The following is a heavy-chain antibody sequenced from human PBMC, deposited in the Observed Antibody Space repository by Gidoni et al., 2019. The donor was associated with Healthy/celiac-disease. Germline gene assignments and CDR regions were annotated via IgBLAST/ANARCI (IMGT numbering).Heavy chain of an antibody. D-gene: IGHD3-9*01. CDR3: ARVKYYDILTAPAPSDWYFDL. V-gene: IGHV3-30-3*01. Sequence: QVQLVESGGGVVQPGRSLRLSCAASGFTFSSYAMPWVRQAPGKGLELVAVISYDGSNKYYADSVKGRFTISRDNSKNTLYLQMNSRRAEDTAVYYCARVKYYDILTAPAPSDWYFDLWGRGTLVTVSS. J-gene: IGHJ2*01. CDR2: ISYDGSNK. CDR1: GFTFSSYA.